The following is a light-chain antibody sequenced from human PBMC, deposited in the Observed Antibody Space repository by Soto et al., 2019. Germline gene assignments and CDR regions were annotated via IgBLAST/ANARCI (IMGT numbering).Light chain of an antibody. V-gene: IGLV2-11*01. J-gene: IGLJ2*01. CDR3: CSYAGSHSFI. CDR1: SSDVGGYIS. Sequence: QSALTQPRSVSGSPGQSVTISCTGTSSDVGGYISVSWYQHRPGKAPKLILHDVNNRPSGVPDRFSGSKSGNTASLTIAGRQAEDEADYFCCSYAGSHSFIFGGGTKLTVL. CDR2: DVN.